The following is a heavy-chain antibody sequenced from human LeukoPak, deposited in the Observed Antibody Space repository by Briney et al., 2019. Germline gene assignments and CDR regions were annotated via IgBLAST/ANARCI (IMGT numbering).Heavy chain of an antibody. CDR1: GGFISSSSTYF. D-gene: IGHD1-7*01. J-gene: IGHJ4*02. CDR3: ARGTTPAAGAY. CDR2: IYYSGST. Sequence: ESGPGLLKPSATLSLTCTVSGGFISSSSTYFWGWIRQPPGKGLEWIGSIYYSGSTYYSPSLKSRVTISVDTSKNQFSLKLSSVTAADTAVYYCARGTTPAAGAYWGQGTLVTVSS. V-gene: IGHV4-39*01.